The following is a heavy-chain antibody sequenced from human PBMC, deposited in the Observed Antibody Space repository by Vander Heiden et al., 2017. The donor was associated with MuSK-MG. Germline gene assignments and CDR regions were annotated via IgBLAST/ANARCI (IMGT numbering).Heavy chain of an antibody. D-gene: IGHD3-10*01. CDR3: ARFGTVANFDY. J-gene: IGHJ4*02. Sequence: QLQLQESGPGLVKPSETLSLTCTVSGGSITSSGYYWGLLRQSPGPGLEWIGSIYYSGITVYNPSLKSRVAISEDTSKNQFSLKVNSVTAADTAVYYCARFGTVANFDYWGQGTLGTVSS. V-gene: IGHV4-39*07. CDR1: GGSITSSGYY. CDR2: IYYSGIT.